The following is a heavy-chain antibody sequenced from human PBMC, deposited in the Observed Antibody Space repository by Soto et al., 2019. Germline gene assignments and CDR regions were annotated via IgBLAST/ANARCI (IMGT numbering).Heavy chain of an antibody. CDR2: INAGNGNT. CDR3: AKSASVPAAIAY. Sequence: QVQLVQSGAEEKKPGASVKVSCKASGYTFTSYAMHWVRQAPGQRLEWMGWINAGNGNTKYSQKFQGRVTITRDTSASTAYMELSSLRSEDRAVYYCAKSASVPAAIAYWGEGALVTVSS. D-gene: IGHD2-2*02. CDR1: GYTFTSYA. J-gene: IGHJ4*02. V-gene: IGHV1-3*05.